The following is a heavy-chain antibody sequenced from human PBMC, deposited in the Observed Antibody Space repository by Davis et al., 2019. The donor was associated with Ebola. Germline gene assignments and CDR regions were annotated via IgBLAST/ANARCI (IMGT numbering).Heavy chain of an antibody. D-gene: IGHD2-2*01. CDR1: GFTFKNYA. V-gene: IGHV3-30*02. CDR2: IRYDGSNK. Sequence: GESLKISCAASGFTFKNYALSWVRQAQGKGLEWVAFIRYDGSNKYYADSVKGRFTISRDNSKNTLYLQMNSLRAEDTAVYYFAKESDCSSTTCYTYYEYYFDYWGQGTLVTVSS. CDR3: AKESDCSSTTCYTYYEYYFDY. J-gene: IGHJ4*02.